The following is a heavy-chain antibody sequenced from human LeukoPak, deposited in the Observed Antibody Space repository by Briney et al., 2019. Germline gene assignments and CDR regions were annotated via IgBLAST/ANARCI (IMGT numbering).Heavy chain of an antibody. V-gene: IGHV3-48*01. D-gene: IGHD6-19*01. CDR1: GFTFSSYS. CDR3: AKDFGMYSSGIVAFDI. CDR2: INGGGGSI. J-gene: IGHJ3*02. Sequence: GGSLRLSCAASGFTFSSYSMNWVRQAPGKGLEWVSYINGGGGSIYYADSVKGRFTISRDNSKNTLYLQMNSLRAEDTAVYYCAKDFGMYSSGIVAFDIWGQGTMVIVSS.